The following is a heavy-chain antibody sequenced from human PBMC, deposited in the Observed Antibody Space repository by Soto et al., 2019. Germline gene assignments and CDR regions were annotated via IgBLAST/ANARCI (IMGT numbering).Heavy chain of an antibody. CDR1: GYSFTSYW. CDR2: IYPGDSDT. D-gene: IGHD3-22*01. Sequence: GESLKISCKGSGYSFTSYWIGWVRQMPGKGLEWMGIIYPGDSDTRYSPSFQGQVTISADKSISTAYLQWSSLKASDTAMYYCARQAYDSSGYFTPYYYGMDVWGQGTTVTVSS. J-gene: IGHJ6*02. V-gene: IGHV5-51*01. CDR3: ARQAYDSSGYFTPYYYGMDV.